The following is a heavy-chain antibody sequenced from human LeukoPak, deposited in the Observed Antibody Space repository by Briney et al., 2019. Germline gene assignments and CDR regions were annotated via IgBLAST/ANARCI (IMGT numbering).Heavy chain of an antibody. Sequence: ASVKVSCKASGYTFTGYYMHWVRQAPGQGLEWMGWINTNTGNPTYAQGFTGRFVFSLGTSVSTAYLQISSLKAEDTAVYYCARDVGLLSDYGDYGDYWGQGTLVTVSS. CDR3: ARDVGLLSDYGDYGDY. J-gene: IGHJ4*02. V-gene: IGHV7-4-1*02. CDR1: GYTFTGYY. D-gene: IGHD4-17*01. CDR2: INTNTGNP.